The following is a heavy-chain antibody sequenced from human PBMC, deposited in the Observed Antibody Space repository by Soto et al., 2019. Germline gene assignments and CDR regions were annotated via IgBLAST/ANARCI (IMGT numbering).Heavy chain of an antibody. Sequence: PGGSLRLSCAASGFTFSSYSMNWVRQAPGKGLEWVSSISSSSSYIYYADSVKGRFTISRDNAKNSLYLQMNSLRAEDTAVYYCAREEGCTNGVCYLYYYYGMDVWGQGTTVTVSS. V-gene: IGHV3-21*01. CDR2: ISSSSSYI. J-gene: IGHJ6*02. CDR3: AREEGCTNGVCYLYYYYGMDV. CDR1: GFTFSSYS. D-gene: IGHD2-8*01.